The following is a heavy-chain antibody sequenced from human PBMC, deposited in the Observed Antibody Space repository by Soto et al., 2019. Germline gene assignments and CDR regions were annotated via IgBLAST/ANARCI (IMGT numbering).Heavy chain of an antibody. J-gene: IGHJ3*02. CDR1: GFTFSSYG. D-gene: IGHD3-3*01. V-gene: IGHV3-33*01. CDR3: ARETSYYDFWSGYYRDAFDI. CDR2: IWYDGSNK. Sequence: QVQLVESGGGVVQPGRSLRLSCAASGFTFSSYGMHWVRQAPGKGLEWVAVIWYDGSNKYYADSVKGRFTISRDNSKNPLYLQMNSLRAEDTAVYYCARETSYYDFWSGYYRDAFDIWGQGTMVTVSS.